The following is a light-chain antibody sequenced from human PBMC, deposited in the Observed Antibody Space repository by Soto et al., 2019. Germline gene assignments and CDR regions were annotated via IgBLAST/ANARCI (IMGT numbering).Light chain of an antibody. J-gene: IGKJ2*01. Sequence: EIVLTQSPGTLSLSPGERATLFCRASQSVRNSYLAWYQQKPGQAPRLLIYGASGSATGTPDRFSGSGSVTDFTLTISRLEPEDVAVYYCQQYGSSPYTFGQGTKLEI. CDR3: QQYGSSPYT. CDR2: GAS. CDR1: QSVRNSY. V-gene: IGKV3-20*01.